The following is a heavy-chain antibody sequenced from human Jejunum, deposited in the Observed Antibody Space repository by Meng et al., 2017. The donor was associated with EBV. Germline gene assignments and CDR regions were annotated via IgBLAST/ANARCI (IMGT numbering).Heavy chain of an antibody. D-gene: IGHD5-24*01. CDR3: VRDGYNYIPFDY. CDR2: VSGTGGST. V-gene: IGHV3-23*01. CDR1: GFTLGADA. J-gene: IGHJ4*02. Sequence: LLGAGGGLGQPWGSLRLSLVASGFTLGADAMSWVRQAPGKGLEWVSHVSGTGGSTYYADSVKGRFTASRDNSKNMLFLQMNSLRADDTAIYYCVRDGYNYIPFDYWGQGTLVTVSS.